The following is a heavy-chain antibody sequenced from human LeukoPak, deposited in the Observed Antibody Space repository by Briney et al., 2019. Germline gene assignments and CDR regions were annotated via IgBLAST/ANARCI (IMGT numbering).Heavy chain of an antibody. D-gene: IGHD3-16*01. V-gene: IGHV3-20*04. J-gene: IGHJ4*02. CDR1: GFTFDDYG. CDR2: INWNGGST. CDR3: AREDYLRAGVGYYFDY. Sequence: GGSLRLSCAASGFTFDDYGMSWVRQAPGKGLEWVSGINWNGGSTGYADSVKGRFTISRDNAKNSLYLQMNSLRAEDTAVYYCAREDYLRAGVGYYFDYWGQGTLVTVSS.